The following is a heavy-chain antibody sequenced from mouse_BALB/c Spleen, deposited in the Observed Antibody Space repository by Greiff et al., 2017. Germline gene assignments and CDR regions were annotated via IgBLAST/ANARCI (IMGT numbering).Heavy chain of an antibody. V-gene: IGHV3-2*02. J-gene: IGHJ3*01. Sequence: VQLKESGPGLVKPSQSLSLTCTVTGYSITSDYAWNWIRQFPGNKLEWMGYISYSGSTSYNPSLKSRISITRDTSKNQFFLQLNSVTTEDTATYYCARDGDYGNYGWFAYWGQGTLVTVSA. CDR3: ARDGDYGNYGWFAY. D-gene: IGHD2-1*01. CDR2: ISYSGST. CDR1: GYSITSDYA.